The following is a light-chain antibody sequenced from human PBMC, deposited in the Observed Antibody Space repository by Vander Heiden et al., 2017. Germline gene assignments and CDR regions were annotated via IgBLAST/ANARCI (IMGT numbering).Light chain of an antibody. V-gene: IGLV1-47*01. CDR2: RNN. J-gene: IGLJ2*01. CDR3: AAWDDSLSGVV. Sequence: QSVLTQPPSASGTHGQRVTISCSGSSSNIGSNYVYWYQQLPGTAPKLLIYRNNQRHSGVPERFSGSKSATSASLAISGLRSEDEADYYCAAWDDSLSGVVFGGGTKLTGL. CDR1: SSNIGSNY.